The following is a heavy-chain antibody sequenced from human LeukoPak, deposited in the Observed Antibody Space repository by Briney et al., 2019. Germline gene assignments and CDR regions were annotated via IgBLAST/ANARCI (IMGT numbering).Heavy chain of an antibody. CDR1: GGSINSYY. D-gene: IGHD3-22*01. CDR2: IYYSGTT. CDR3: AAGPRYISGYYRSFDY. V-gene: IGHV4-59*01. Sequence: SETLSLTCTVSGGSINSYYWSWIRQPPGKGLEYIGYIYYSGTTNYNPSLKSRVTISIDTSKNQFSLKLSSVTAADTAVHYCAAGPRYISGYYRSFDYWGQGTLVTVSS. J-gene: IGHJ4*02.